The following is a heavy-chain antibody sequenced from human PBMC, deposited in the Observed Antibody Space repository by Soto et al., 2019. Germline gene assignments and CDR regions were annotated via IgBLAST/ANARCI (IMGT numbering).Heavy chain of an antibody. CDR3: ARRGLGEIHYYYYYMDV. J-gene: IGHJ6*03. V-gene: IGHV4-59*08. Sequence: SETLSLTCTVSGGSISSYYWSWIRQPPGKGLEWIGYIYYSGSTNYNPSLKSRVTISVDTSKNQFSLKLSSVTAADTAVYYCARRGLGEIHYYYYYMDVWGKGTTDTVSS. CDR2: IYYSGST. CDR1: GGSISSYY. D-gene: IGHD3-10*01.